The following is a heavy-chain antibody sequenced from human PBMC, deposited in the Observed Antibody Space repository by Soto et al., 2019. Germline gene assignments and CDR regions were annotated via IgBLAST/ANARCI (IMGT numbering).Heavy chain of an antibody. D-gene: IGHD1-1*01. CDR2: ISYDGSNK. Sequence: LRLSCAASGFTFSSYGMHWVRQAPGKGLEWVAVISYDGSNKYYADSVKGRLTISRDNSKNTLYLQMNSLRAEDTAVYYCAKDGMGLEPRDYYYYGMDVWGQGTTVTVSS. CDR1: GFTFSSYG. CDR3: AKDGMGLEPRDYYYYGMDV. V-gene: IGHV3-30*18. J-gene: IGHJ6*02.